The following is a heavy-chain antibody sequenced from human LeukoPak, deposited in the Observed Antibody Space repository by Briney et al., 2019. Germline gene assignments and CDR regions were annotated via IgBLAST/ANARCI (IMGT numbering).Heavy chain of an antibody. CDR2: ISYDGSDK. CDR1: GFTVSSNY. J-gene: IGHJ4*02. Sequence: GGSLRLSCAASGFTVSSNYMSWVRQAPGKGLEWVALISYDGSDKNYADSVKGRFTISRDNSKSTLYLQMDSLRGDDAAVYYCAKAVGSISWSFDYWGQGTLVTVSS. D-gene: IGHD6-13*01. CDR3: AKAVGSISWSFDY. V-gene: IGHV3-30*18.